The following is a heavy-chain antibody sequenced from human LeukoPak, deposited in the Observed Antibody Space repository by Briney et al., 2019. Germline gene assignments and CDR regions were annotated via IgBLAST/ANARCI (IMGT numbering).Heavy chain of an antibody. D-gene: IGHD2-21*01. Sequence: GGSLRLSCAASGFTFSSYAMSWVRQAPGKGLEWVSAISGSGGSTYYADSVKGRFTISRDNSKNTLYLQMNSLRAEDTAVYYCAKDHPYCGGDCYEVAYYFDYWGQGTLVTVSS. J-gene: IGHJ4*02. CDR3: AKDHPYCGGDCYEVAYYFDY. CDR1: GFTFSSYA. CDR2: ISGSGGST. V-gene: IGHV3-23*01.